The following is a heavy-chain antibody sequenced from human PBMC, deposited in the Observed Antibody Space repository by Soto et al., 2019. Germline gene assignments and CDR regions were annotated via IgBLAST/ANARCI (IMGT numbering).Heavy chain of an antibody. Sequence: PGESLKISCKGSGYRFSSYWIGWVRQMPGKGLEWMGIIYAGDSDTRYSPSFQGQVTISADKSFSTAYLQWSSLKASDTAMYYCASQEYSSWSPAFDFWGQGTMVTVSS. J-gene: IGHJ3*01. CDR1: GYRFSSYW. D-gene: IGHD6-6*01. CDR3: ASQEYSSWSPAFDF. V-gene: IGHV5-51*01. CDR2: IYAGDSDT.